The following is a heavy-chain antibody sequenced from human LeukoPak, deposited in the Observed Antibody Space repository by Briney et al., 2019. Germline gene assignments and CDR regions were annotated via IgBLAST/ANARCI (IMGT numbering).Heavy chain of an antibody. CDR2: ISYDGSNK. J-gene: IGHJ4*02. CDR3: ARGRGIYCGGDCYRDY. V-gene: IGHV3-30-3*01. CDR1: GFTFSIYW. D-gene: IGHD2-21*02. Sequence: PGGSLRLSCAASGFTFSIYWMSWVRQAPGKGLEWVAVISYDGSNKYYADSVKGRFTISRDNSKNTLYLQMNSLRAEDTAVYYCARGRGIYCGGDCYRDYWGQGTLVTVSS.